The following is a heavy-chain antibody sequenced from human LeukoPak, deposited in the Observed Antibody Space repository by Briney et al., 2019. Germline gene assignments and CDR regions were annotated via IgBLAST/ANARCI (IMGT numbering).Heavy chain of an antibody. D-gene: IGHD5-24*01. J-gene: IGHJ5*02. CDR1: GGSFSGYY. V-gene: IGHV4-34*01. CDR3: AFRRDGYKGGNWFDP. Sequence: MASETLSLTCAVYGGSFSGYYWSWIRQPPGKGLEWIGEINHSGSTNYNPSLKSRVTISVDTSKNQFSLKLSSVTAADTAVYYCAFRRDGYKGGNWFDPWGQGTLVTVSS. CDR2: INHSGST.